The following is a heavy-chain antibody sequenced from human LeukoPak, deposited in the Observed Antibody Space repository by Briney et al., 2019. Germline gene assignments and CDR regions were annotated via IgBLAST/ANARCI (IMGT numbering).Heavy chain of an antibody. J-gene: IGHJ4*02. CDR2: INPSGGST. V-gene: IGHV1-46*01. D-gene: IGHD3-3*01. CDR1: GYTFTSYY. CDR3: ARGTTLEYYDFWSGYYSRGVMGYFDY. Sequence: ASVKVSCKASGYTFTSYYMHWVRQAPGQGLEWMGIINPSGGSTSYAQKFQGRVTMTRDTSTSTAYMELSSLRSEDTAVYYCARGTTLEYYDFWSGYYSRGVMGYFDYWGQGTLVTVSS.